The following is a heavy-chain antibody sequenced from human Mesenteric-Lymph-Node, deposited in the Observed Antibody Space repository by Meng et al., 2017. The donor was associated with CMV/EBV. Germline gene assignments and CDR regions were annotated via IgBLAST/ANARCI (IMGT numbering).Heavy chain of an antibody. CDR3: AKDRCSGTSCYLDY. D-gene: IGHD2-2*01. CDR2: IHYDGSKN. Sequence: GESLKISCASSGFLFSSYGMQWVRQAPGKGLEWAAFIHYDGSKNYYADSVKGRFTISRDNSKNMLYLQMNSLRAEDTAVYYCAKDRCSGTSCYLDYWGQGMLVTVSS. J-gene: IGHJ4*02. CDR1: GFLFSSYG. V-gene: IGHV3-30*02.